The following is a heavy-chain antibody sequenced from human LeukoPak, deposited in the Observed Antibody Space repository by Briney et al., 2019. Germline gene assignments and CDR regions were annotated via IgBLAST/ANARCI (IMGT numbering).Heavy chain of an antibody. J-gene: IGHJ3*02. V-gene: IGHV3-49*04. Sequence: GGSLRLSCTTAGFTFGSYAMSWVRQAPGNGLEWVGFIRSVVYGGTADYAASVRGRFTISRDTSKSIAYLQMYSLKTEDKAVYYCTRYCGGDCSDAFDIWGQGTMVTVSS. D-gene: IGHD2-21*02. CDR1: GFTFGSYA. CDR3: TRYCGGDCSDAFDI. CDR2: IRSVVYGGTA.